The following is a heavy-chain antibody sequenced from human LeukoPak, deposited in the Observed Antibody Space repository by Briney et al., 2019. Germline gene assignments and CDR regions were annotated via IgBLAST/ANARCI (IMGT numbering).Heavy chain of an antibody. V-gene: IGHV1-2*02. CDR2: INPNSGVT. CDR1: GYTFTGYF. J-gene: IGHJ4*02. D-gene: IGHD1-1*01. CDR3: ARDRDWNLDY. Sequence: ASVRVSCKASGYTFTGYFIHWVRQAPGQGLEWMGWINPNSGVTKYAQKFQGRVTMTRDTSISTAYMELSRLRSDDTAVYYCARDRDWNLDYWGQGTLVTVSS.